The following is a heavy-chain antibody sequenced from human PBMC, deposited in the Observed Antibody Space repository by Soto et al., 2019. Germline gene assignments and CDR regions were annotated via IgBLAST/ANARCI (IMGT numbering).Heavy chain of an antibody. CDR3: ARDSTDADSGSYSGDY. J-gene: IGHJ4*02. V-gene: IGHV3-48*02. CDR1: GFTFSSYS. D-gene: IGHD1-26*01. Sequence: GSLRLSCAASGFTFSSYSMNWVRQAPGKGLEWVSYISSSSSTMYYADSVKGRFTISRDNAKNSLFLHMNSLRDEDTAVYYCARDSTDADSGSYSGDYWGQATLGTVAS. CDR2: ISSSSSTM.